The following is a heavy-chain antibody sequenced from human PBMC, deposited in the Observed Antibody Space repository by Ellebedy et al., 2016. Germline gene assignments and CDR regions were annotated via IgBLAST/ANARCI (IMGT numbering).Heavy chain of an antibody. J-gene: IGHJ4*02. CDR3: ARDGRYCTGGTCYLY. CDR1: GFTRMSSW. CDR2: ISGSGGNT. D-gene: IGHD2-15*01. Sequence: GGSLRLSXEASGFTRMSSWTNWVRQAPGKGLEWVSAISGSGGNTLFADSVMGRFTISRDNSKNTLYLQLNSVRADDTAVYYCARDGRYCTGGTCYLYWGQGALVTVSS. V-gene: IGHV3-23*01.